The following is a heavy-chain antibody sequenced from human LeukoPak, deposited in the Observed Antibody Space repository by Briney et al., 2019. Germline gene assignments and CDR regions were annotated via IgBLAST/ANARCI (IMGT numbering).Heavy chain of an antibody. CDR3: ADLKRSD. D-gene: IGHD1-1*01. CDR1: GGSISSYY. Sequence: MASETLSPTCTVSGGSISSYYWSWIRQPPGKGLEWIGYIYYSGSTNYNPSLKSRVTISVDTSKNQFSLKLSSVTAADTAVYYCADLKRSDWGQGTLVTVSS. CDR2: IYYSGST. J-gene: IGHJ4*02. V-gene: IGHV4-59*08.